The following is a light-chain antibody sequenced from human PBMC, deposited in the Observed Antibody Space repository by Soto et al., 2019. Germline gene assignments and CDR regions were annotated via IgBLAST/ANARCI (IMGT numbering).Light chain of an antibody. V-gene: IGKV3-15*01. Sequence: EIVLTPSPATLSVSPVERATLSCRASQNVNSNLAWYQQKPGQAPRLLIYGASTRATGIPARFSGSGSGTDFTLTISSLQSEDFAVYYCQQYNNWPPWTFGQGTKVDIK. CDR2: GAS. J-gene: IGKJ1*01. CDR3: QQYNNWPPWT. CDR1: QNVNSN.